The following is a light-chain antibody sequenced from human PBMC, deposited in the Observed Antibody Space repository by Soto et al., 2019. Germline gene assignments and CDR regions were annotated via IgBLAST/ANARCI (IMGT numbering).Light chain of an antibody. J-gene: IGKJ4*01. V-gene: IGKV3-15*01. CDR1: QSVTSN. Sequence: EIVMTQSPATLSVSPGERATLSCRASQSVTSNLAWYQQKPGQAPRLLMYGVSTRATGIPARFGGSGSATEFTLTISSLQSEDFAVYYCQKYSQWPLNCGGGNTGDIK. CDR2: GVS. CDR3: QKYSQWPLN.